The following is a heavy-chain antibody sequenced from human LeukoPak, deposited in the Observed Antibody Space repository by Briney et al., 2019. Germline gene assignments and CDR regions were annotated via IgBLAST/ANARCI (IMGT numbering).Heavy chain of an antibody. CDR2: ISGSGGST. J-gene: IGHJ4*02. D-gene: IGHD1-26*01. CDR1: GFTFSSYA. V-gene: IGHV3-23*01. CDR3: AKGFSREVGATMR. Sequence: GGSLRLSCAASGFTFSSYAMSWVRQAPGKGLEWVSAISGSGGSTYYADSVKGRFTISRGNSKNTLYLQMNSLRAEDTAVYYCAKGFSREVGATMRWGQGTLVTVSS.